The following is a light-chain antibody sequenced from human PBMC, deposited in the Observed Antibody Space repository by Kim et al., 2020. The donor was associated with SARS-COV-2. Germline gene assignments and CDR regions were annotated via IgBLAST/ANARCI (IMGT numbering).Light chain of an antibody. CDR1: RSDVGGYNS. V-gene: IGLV2-8*01. CDR3: SSHAGTNNFYV. J-gene: IGLJ1*01. Sequence: SVTISSTGTRSDVGGYNSVSWYHQHPGNAPKLMIYEVSQRPSGVPDRFSGSKSGNTASLTVSGLQAEDEADYYCSSHAGTNNFYVFGTGTKVTVL. CDR2: EVS.